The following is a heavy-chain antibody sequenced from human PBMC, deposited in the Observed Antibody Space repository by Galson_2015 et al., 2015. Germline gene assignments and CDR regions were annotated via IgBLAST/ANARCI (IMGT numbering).Heavy chain of an antibody. J-gene: IGHJ5*02. CDR3: ARDRYDILTGPNWFDP. CDR1: GYTFTGYY. Sequence: SVKVSCKASGYTFTGYYMHWVRQAPGQGLEWMGRINPNSGGTNYAQKFQGRVTMTRDTSISTAYMELSRLRSDDTAVYYCARDRYDILTGPNWFDPWGQGTTVTVSS. V-gene: IGHV1-2*06. CDR2: INPNSGGT. D-gene: IGHD3-9*01.